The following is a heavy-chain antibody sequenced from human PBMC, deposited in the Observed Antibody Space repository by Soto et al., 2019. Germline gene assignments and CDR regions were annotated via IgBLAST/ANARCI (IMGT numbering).Heavy chain of an antibody. CDR2: ISYDGSKE. Sequence: QEQMVQSGGGVVQPGRSLRLSCAASPFTFRSYSMHWVRQAPGKGLEWVTSISYDGSKESYADSVKGRFAVSRDNSKNTLYLQMNSPRPEDTAVYYWARYCNGGACYSASLDYLGQGTQISVSS. CDR1: PFTFRSYS. D-gene: IGHD2-15*01. CDR3: ARYCNGGACYSASLDY. V-gene: IGHV3-30*09. J-gene: IGHJ4*02.